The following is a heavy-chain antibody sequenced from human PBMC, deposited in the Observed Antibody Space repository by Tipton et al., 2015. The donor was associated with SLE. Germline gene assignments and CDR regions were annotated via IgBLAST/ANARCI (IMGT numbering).Heavy chain of an antibody. Sequence: TLSLTCTIYRGSFSGYHWSWIRQPPGKGLEWIGEINYSGSTNYNPSLKSRVTISIGTSKNQLSLELSSVTAADTAVYYCARGGTVFGVVLNWFDPWGQGTLVTVSS. CDR3: ARGGTVFGVVLNWFDP. D-gene: IGHD3-3*01. CDR2: INYSGST. J-gene: IGHJ5*02. V-gene: IGHV4-34*01. CDR1: RGSFSGYH.